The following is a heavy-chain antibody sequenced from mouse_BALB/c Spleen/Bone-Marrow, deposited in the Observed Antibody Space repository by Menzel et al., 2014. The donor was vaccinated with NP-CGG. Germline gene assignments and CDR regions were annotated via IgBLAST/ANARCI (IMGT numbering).Heavy chain of an antibody. CDR1: GFTFSSCI. V-gene: IGHV5-12-2*01. Sequence: EVHLVESGGGLVQPGGSLKLSCAASGFTFSSCIMSWVRQTPEKRLEWVAYISNGGGSTHYPDTVKGRFTISRDNAKNTLYLQMSSLKSEDTAMYYCARHPIYYYGSSWGNYAMDYWGQGTSVTVSS. D-gene: IGHD1-1*01. CDR3: ARHPIYYYGSSWGNYAMDY. CDR2: ISNGGGST. J-gene: IGHJ4*01.